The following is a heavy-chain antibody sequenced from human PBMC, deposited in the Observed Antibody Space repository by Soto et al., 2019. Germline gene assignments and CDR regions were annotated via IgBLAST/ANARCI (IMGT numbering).Heavy chain of an antibody. CDR3: ARVFKGFLASFWSFDY. J-gene: IGHJ4*02. D-gene: IGHD3-3*01. V-gene: IGHV1-18*01. CDR1: GYTFTSYG. Sequence: QVQLVQSGAEVKKPGASVKVSCEASGYTFTSYGISWVRQAPGQGLEWMGWISAYNGNTNYAQKLQGRVTMTTDTSTSTAYMELRSLRSDYTAVYYCARVFKGFLASFWSFDYWGQGTLVTVSS. CDR2: ISAYNGNT.